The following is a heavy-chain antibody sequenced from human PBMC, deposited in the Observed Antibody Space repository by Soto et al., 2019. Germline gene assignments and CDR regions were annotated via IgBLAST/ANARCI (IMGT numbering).Heavy chain of an antibody. CDR2: ISRSGDST. V-gene: IGHV3-23*01. CDR3: AFSYHCDY. CDR1: GFTFTTYA. J-gene: IGHJ4*02. Sequence: EVQLLESGGGLVQPEGSLRLSCAASGFTFTTYAMSWVRQAPDKGLEWVSSISRSGDSTYYADSVKGRLTISRDNSKNTLYLQMNSLRGEDTAVYYCAFSYHCDYWGQGTLVTVSS.